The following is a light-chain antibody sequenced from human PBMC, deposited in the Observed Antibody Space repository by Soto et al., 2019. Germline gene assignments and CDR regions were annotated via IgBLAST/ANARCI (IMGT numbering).Light chain of an antibody. J-gene: IGLJ1*01. CDR2: DVS. Sequence: QSVLTQPPSASGSPGQSVAISRTGTSIDVGGYSYVSWYQQHPGKAPKLMIYDVSKRPSGVPDRFSGSKSGNTASLTVSGLQAEDEADYYCSSYAGTHIVFGTGTKVTVL. V-gene: IGLV2-8*01. CDR3: SSYAGTHIV. CDR1: SIDVGGYSY.